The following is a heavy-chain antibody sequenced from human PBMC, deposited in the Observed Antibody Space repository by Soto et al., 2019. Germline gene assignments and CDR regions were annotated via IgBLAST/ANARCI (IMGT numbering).Heavy chain of an antibody. D-gene: IGHD2-2*01. CDR1: GGSICSYY. CDR2: IYYSGST. J-gene: IGHJ5*02. V-gene: IGHV4-59*08. CDR3: ARSHCSSTSCYVNWFDP. Sequence: PSETLSLTCTVSGGSICSYYWSWIRQPPGKGLEWIGYIYYSGSTNYNPSLKSRVTISVDTSKNQFSLKLSSVTAADTAVYYCARSHCSSTSCYVNWFDPWGQGTLVTVSS.